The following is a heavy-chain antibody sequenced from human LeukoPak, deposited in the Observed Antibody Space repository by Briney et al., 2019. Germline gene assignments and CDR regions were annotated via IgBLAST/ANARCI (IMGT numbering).Heavy chain of an antibody. D-gene: IGHD3-22*01. CDR2: IYHGGST. CDR1: GGSISSGGYY. Sequence: SETLSLTCSVSGGSISSGGYYWSWIRQPPGKGLEWIGFIYHGGSTNYSPSLKSRVTMSLDRSKNQFSLKLSSVTAADTAVYYCARDYDSSGFADYWGQGTLVTVSS. V-gene: IGHV4-30-2*01. J-gene: IGHJ4*02. CDR3: ARDYDSSGFADY.